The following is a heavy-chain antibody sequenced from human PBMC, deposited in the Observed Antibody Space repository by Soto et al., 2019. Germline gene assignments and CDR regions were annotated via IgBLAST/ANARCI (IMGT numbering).Heavy chain of an antibody. CDR2: LYDVDGT. CDR3: ASWLEREDAYYI. D-gene: IGHD1-1*01. V-gene: IGHV3-53*01. CDR1: GLTVRGKKY. J-gene: IGHJ3*02. Sequence: DVQLVASGGGLIQPGGSLRLSCEALGLTVRGKKYITWNRQAPGKGLEWVSALYDVDGTYEADSAKGRFTIYRDNSNNIIYFQRNSLGPYDTAVYYCASWLEREDAYYIWGLGPMVTVSS.